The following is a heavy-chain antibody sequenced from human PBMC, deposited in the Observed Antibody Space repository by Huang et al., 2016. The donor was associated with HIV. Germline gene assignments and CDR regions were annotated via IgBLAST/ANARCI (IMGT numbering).Heavy chain of an antibody. CDR3: ARRQGSGYYFYFDY. CDR1: GGSIKSRNYY. CDR2: IYYSGSP. D-gene: IGHD3-22*01. J-gene: IGHJ4*02. V-gene: IGHV4-39*01. Sequence: QLQLQESGPGLVKPSDTLSLNCTISGGSIKSRNYYWGWVRQVPGKGLEWIGDIYYSGSPYDNPSLRSRVSLSVDTSKNQVTLKVNAVIAADTAVYYCARRQGSGYYFYFDYWGRGIPVTVSA.